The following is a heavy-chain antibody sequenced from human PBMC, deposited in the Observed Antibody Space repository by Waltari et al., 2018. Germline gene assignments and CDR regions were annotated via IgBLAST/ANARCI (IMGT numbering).Heavy chain of an antibody. V-gene: IGHV4-4*07. J-gene: IGHJ4*02. Sequence: QVQLHESGPGLVKPSETLSLTCTVSDGSISGNYWRCIRQSAGKGLEWIGRIHPSGSTKDNPSLKSRLTMSVDTSKNQLSLKLSSVTAADTAVYYCARGPHYDILTGYSYYFDYWGQGTRVTVSS. CDR2: IHPSGST. CDR1: DGSISGNY. CDR3: ARGPHYDILTGYSYYFDY. D-gene: IGHD3-9*01.